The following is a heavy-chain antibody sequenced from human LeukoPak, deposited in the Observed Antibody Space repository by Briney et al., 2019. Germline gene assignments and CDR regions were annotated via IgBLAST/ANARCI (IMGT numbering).Heavy chain of an antibody. J-gene: IGHJ3*02. CDR2: IKSKTDGGTT. V-gene: IGHV3-15*01. CDR1: GVTLSNAW. Sequence: GGSLRLSCAASGVTLSNAWMSWVRQAPGNGLEWLRRIKSKTDGGTTDYAAPVKGRFTISRDDSKNTLYLQMNSLKTEDTAVYYCVGYCSGGNCPNAFDIWGQGTMVTVSS. D-gene: IGHD2-15*01. CDR3: VGYCSGGNCPNAFDI.